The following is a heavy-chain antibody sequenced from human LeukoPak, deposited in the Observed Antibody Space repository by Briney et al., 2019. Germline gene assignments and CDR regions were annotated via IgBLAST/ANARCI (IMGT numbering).Heavy chain of an antibody. D-gene: IGHD6-19*01. V-gene: IGHV4-39*01. CDR2: IYRSGST. J-gene: IGHJ4*02. CDR3: TTTTRGWYGVGDY. CDR1: GGSISNSTYY. Sequence: SETLSLTCSVSGGSISNSTYYWGWIRQPPGKGLEWIGCIYRSGSTYYNPSLKSRVTISVDTSKNQFSLKLRSVTAADTAVYYCTTTTRGWYGVGDYWGQGTLVTVSS.